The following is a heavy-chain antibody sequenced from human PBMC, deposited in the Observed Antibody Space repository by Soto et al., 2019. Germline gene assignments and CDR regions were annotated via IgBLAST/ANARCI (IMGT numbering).Heavy chain of an antibody. CDR2: ISWNSGSI. CDR3: ARHPERIAEIGWFDP. CDR1: GFTFSNYA. Sequence: GGSLRLSCAASGFTFSNYAMHWVRQAPGKGLEWVSGISWNSGSIGYADSVKGRFTISRDNAKNSLYLQMNSLRAEDTAVYYCARHPERIAEIGWFDPWGQGTLVTVSS. D-gene: IGHD6-13*01. J-gene: IGHJ5*02. V-gene: IGHV3-9*01.